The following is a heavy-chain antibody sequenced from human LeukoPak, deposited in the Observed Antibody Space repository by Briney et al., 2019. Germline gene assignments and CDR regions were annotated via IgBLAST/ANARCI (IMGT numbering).Heavy chain of an antibody. V-gene: IGHV1-8*01. Sequence: AXVKVSCKASGYTFTSYDINWVRQAPGQGLEWMGWMNPNSGNTGYAQKFQGRVTMTRNTSISTAYMELSSLRSEDTAVYYCARGGYSNYRRYNWFDPWGQGTLVTVSS. J-gene: IGHJ5*02. CDR2: MNPNSGNT. D-gene: IGHD4-11*01. CDR1: GYTFTSYD. CDR3: ARGGYSNYRRYNWFDP.